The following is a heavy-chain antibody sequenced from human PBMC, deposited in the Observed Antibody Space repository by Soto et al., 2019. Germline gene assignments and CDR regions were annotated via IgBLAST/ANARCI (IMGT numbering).Heavy chain of an antibody. J-gene: IGHJ4*02. CDR1: GGSISSSSYY. V-gene: IGHV4-39*01. CDR3: ARHPSYYGSGSYYEAFDY. Sequence: PSETLSLTCTVSGGSISSSSYYWGWIRQPPGKGLEWIGSIYYSGSTYYNPSLKSRVTISVDTSKNQFSLKLSSVTAADTAVYYCARHPSYYGSGSYYEAFDYWGQGTLVTVSS. CDR2: IYYSGST. D-gene: IGHD3-10*01.